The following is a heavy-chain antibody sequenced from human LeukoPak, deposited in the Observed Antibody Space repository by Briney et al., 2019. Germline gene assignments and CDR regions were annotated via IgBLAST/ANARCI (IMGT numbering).Heavy chain of an antibody. Sequence: PGGSLRLSCAASGFTFSSYAMCWVRQAPGKGLEWVSAISGSGGSTYYADSVKGRFTISRDNSKNTLYLQMNSLRAEDTALYYCAKTYSSGWSSAEYFQHWGQGTLVTVSS. CDR2: ISGSGGST. V-gene: IGHV3-23*01. CDR3: AKTYSSGWSSAEYFQH. J-gene: IGHJ1*01. CDR1: GFTFSSYA. D-gene: IGHD6-19*01.